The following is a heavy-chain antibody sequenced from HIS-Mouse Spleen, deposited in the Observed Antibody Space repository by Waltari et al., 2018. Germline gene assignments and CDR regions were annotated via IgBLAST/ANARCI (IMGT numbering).Heavy chain of an antibody. CDR3: ARSSGSGATHY. J-gene: IGHJ4*02. D-gene: IGHD1-26*01. CDR1: GGSISSSSYY. Sequence: QLQLQESGPGLVKPSETLSLTCTVPGGSISSSSYYWGWIRQPPGKGLEWIGSIYYSGSTYYNPSLKSRVTISVDTSKNQFSLKLSSVTAADTAVYYCARSSGSGATHYWGQGTLVTVSS. V-gene: IGHV4-39*07. CDR2: IYYSGST.